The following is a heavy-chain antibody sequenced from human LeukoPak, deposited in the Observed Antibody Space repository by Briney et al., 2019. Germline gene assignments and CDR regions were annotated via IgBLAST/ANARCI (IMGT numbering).Heavy chain of an antibody. D-gene: IGHD7-27*01. CDR2: TYYKSKLYN. V-gene: IGHV6-1*01. Sequence: SQTLSLTCAISGDSVSVNSDVWTWIRQSPSRGLEWLGRTYYKSKLYNDYAVSVKSRITISPDTSKNQFSLQLNSVTPEDTAVYYCARDADWGYDAFDIWGQGTMVTVSS. CDR3: ARDADWGYDAFDI. J-gene: IGHJ3*02. CDR1: GDSVSVNSDV.